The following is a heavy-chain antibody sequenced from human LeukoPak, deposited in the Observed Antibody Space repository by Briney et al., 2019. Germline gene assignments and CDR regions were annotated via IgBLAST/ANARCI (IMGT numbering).Heavy chain of an antibody. CDR3: ARERDGRFFDY. CDR2: INQEGSEK. V-gene: IGHV3-7*01. CDR1: GLIFRSFW. J-gene: IGHJ4*02. Sequence: GGSLRLSCEVSGLIFRSFWMSWVRQAPGKGLEWVAHINQEGSEKYFVDSVRGRFTISRDNAKNSLHLQMNTLTAEDTAVYYCARERDGRFFDYWGQGALVTVSS. D-gene: IGHD5-24*01.